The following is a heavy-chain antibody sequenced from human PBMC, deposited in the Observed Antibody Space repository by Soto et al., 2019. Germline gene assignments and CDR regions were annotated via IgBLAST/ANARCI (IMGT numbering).Heavy chain of an antibody. CDR1: GFTFRSYA. D-gene: IGHD1-26*01. CDR3: ASLSYADY. Sequence: TGGVLRPSCAASGFTFRSYAMHWVRQAPGKGLEWVAVISYDGSNKYYADSVKGRFTISRDNSKNTLYLQMNSLRAEDTAVYYCASLSYADYWGQGTLVTVSS. J-gene: IGHJ4*02. V-gene: IGHV3-30-3*01. CDR2: ISYDGSNK.